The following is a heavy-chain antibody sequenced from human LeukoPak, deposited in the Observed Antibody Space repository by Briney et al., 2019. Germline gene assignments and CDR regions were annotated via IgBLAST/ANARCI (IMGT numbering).Heavy chain of an antibody. J-gene: IGHJ6*02. CDR2: IYYSGST. CDR1: GGSISSGGYY. D-gene: IGHD2-2*01. CDR3: ARGSVDDCSSTSCYNYGMDV. V-gene: IGHV4-31*03. Sequence: SQTLSLTCTVSGGSISSGGYYWSWLRQHPGKGLEWIGYIYYSGSTYYNPSLKSRVTISVDTSKNQFSLKLSSVTAADTAVYYCARGSVDDCSSTSCYNYGMDVWGQGTTVTVSS.